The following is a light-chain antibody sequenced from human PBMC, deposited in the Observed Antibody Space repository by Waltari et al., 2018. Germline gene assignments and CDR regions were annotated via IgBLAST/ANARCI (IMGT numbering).Light chain of an antibody. CDR1: DSDVGAYDF. J-gene: IGLJ1*01. V-gene: IGLV2-14*01. CDR3: SSYTTSSAPGV. Sequence: QSALTQPAPVSGPPGQSITISCSGTDSDVGAYDFVSWYHQHPGKAPHLIIYEVSNRPSGISNRFSASKSGNTASLTISGLQAEDEADYYCSSYTTSSAPGVFGTGTRVTVL. CDR2: EVS.